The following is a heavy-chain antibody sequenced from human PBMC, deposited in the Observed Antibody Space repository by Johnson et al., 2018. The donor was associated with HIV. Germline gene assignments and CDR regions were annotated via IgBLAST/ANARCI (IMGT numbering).Heavy chain of an antibody. CDR3: ARYYYASIGYHHAFDI. Sequence: HVQLVESGGGVVQPGRSLRLSCAASGFTFSSYAMHWVRQAPGTGLEWVAVISYDGSNKYSADSVKGRFTISRNNSKNTVYLQMNSLRAEETAVYSWARYYYASIGYHHAFDIWGQGTMVTVSS. V-gene: IGHV3-30-3*01. D-gene: IGHD3-22*01. J-gene: IGHJ3*02. CDR2: ISYDGSNK. CDR1: GFTFSSYA.